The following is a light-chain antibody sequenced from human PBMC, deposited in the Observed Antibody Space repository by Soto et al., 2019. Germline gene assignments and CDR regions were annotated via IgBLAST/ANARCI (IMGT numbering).Light chain of an antibody. CDR1: SSDVGGYNF. Sequence: QSALTQPASVSGSPGQSITISCTGTSSDVGGYNFVSWYQQHPGKAPKLILYDVSNRPSGVSNRFSGSKSGNTASLTISGLQSEYEADYYCSSYTRTTPLVFGGGTKLTVL. CDR3: SSYTRTTPLV. J-gene: IGLJ2*01. V-gene: IGLV2-14*01. CDR2: DVS.